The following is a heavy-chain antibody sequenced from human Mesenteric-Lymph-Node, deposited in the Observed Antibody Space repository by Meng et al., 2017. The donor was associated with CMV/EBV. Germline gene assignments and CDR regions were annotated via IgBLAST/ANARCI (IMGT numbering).Heavy chain of an antibody. D-gene: IGHD5-12*01. J-gene: IGHJ4*02. Sequence: SGFTFSTYAMSWVRQAPGKGLEWVSAISGSGGSTYYADSVKGRFTISRDNSKNTLYLQMNSLRAEDTAVYYCAKSRGYSSYEDFDYWGQGTLVTVSS. CDR2: ISGSGGST. CDR1: GFTFSTYA. CDR3: AKSRGYSSYEDFDY. V-gene: IGHV3-23*01.